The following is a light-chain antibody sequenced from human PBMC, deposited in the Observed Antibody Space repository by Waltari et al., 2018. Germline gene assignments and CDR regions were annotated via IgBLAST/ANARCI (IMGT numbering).Light chain of an antibody. CDR3: SSDTSSGTLV. CDR2: DVS. J-gene: IGLJ2*01. V-gene: IGLV2-14*03. CDR1: SNDIGSYNY. Sequence: QSALTQPASVSGSPGQSITISCSGTSNDIGSYNYISWYQQHPGRAPKLMIYDVSDRPSALSDRFSGSKSGNTASLSISGLQAEDEADYYCSSDTSSGTLVFGGGTKLTVL.